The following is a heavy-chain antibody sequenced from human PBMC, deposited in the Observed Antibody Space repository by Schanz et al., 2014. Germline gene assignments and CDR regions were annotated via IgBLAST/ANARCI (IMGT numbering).Heavy chain of an antibody. Sequence: EVQLVESGGGLIQPGGSLRLSCAVSGVTVNTNYMSWVRQAPGKGMEWISSMYINSGSTQYADSVKGRFIISRDSSKNTLCLQMNSLRAEDTAVYFCAIDGGRDGFNLAFDVWGQGTLVTVSS. CDR3: AIDGGRDGFNLAFDV. CDR2: MYINSGST. J-gene: IGHJ3*01. D-gene: IGHD2-15*01. V-gene: IGHV3-53*01. CDR1: GVTVNTNY.